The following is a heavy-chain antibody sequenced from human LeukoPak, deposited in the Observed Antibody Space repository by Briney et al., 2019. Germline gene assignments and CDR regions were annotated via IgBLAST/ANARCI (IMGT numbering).Heavy chain of an antibody. Sequence: GGSLRLSCAASGFTFSSYAMSWVRQAPGKGLEWVSAISGSGGSTYYADSVKGRFAISRDNSKNTLYLQMNSLRAEDTAVYYCARARGYGDRYYFDYWGQGTLVTVSS. V-gene: IGHV3-23*01. CDR2: ISGSGGST. J-gene: IGHJ4*02. CDR1: GFTFSSYA. CDR3: ARARGYGDRYYFDY. D-gene: IGHD3-16*01.